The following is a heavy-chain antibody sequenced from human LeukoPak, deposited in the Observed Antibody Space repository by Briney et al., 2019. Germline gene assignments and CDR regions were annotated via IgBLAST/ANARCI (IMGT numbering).Heavy chain of an antibody. J-gene: IGHJ4*02. D-gene: IGHD3-22*01. V-gene: IGHV3-48*03. CDR2: ISSSGSTI. CDR1: GFTFSSYE. Sequence: GGSLRLSCAASGFTFSSYEMNWVRQAPGKGLEWVSYISSSGSTIYYADSVKGRFTISRDNAKNSLYLQMNSLRAEDTAVYYCAIDSSGYSQDAFDIWGQGTLVTVSS. CDR3: AIDSSGYSQDAFDI.